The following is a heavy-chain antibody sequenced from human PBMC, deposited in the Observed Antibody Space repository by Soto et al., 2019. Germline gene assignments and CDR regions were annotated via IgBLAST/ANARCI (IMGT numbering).Heavy chain of an antibody. V-gene: IGHV1-18*01. Sequence: GASVKVSCKASGYTFTSYSISWVRQAPGQGLEWMGWISAYNGNTNYAQKLQGRVTMTTDTSTSTAYMDLRSLRSDDTAVYYCARDLNSGWSRGVSAFDIWGQGTMVTVS. D-gene: IGHD6-19*01. J-gene: IGHJ3*02. CDR1: GYTFTSYS. CDR2: ISAYNGNT. CDR3: ARDLNSGWSRGVSAFDI.